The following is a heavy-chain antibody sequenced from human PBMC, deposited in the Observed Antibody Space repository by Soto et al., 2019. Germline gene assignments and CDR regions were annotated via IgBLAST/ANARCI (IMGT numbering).Heavy chain of an antibody. Sequence: PSERLSLPCTVAGGSLISYYCSWSRQTAGQGLESTERIYASGSTNYKRSLKSRVTTSVDTSKNQFSLELTSVTAADTAVYYCARDFFGGTSSSYYYYDLCVWDQGTTGTVSS. J-gene: IGHJ6*02. CDR2: IYASGST. V-gene: IGHV4-4*07. CDR1: GGSLISYY. D-gene: IGHD3-10*01. CDR3: ARDFFGGTSSSYYYYDLCV.